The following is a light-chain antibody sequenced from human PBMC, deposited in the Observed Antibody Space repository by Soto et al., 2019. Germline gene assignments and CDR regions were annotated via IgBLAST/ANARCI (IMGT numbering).Light chain of an antibody. CDR2: KAS. J-gene: IGKJ4*01. Sequence: DIQMTQSPSTLSGSVGDRVTITCRASQTISSWLAWYQQKPGKAPKLLIYKASTLKSGVPSRFSGSGSGTEFTLTISSLQPEDFATYYCQQSYSTPDTFGGGTKVDIK. CDR3: QQSYSTPDT. V-gene: IGKV1-5*03. CDR1: QTISSW.